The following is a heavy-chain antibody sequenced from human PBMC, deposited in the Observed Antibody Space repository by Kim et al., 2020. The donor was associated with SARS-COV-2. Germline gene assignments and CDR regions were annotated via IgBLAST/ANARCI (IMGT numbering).Heavy chain of an antibody. D-gene: IGHD3-9*01. CDR1: GFTFSNAW. CDR3: TTTTPNYDILTGFHYYGMDV. J-gene: IGHJ6*02. Sequence: GGSLRLSCAASGFTFSNAWMSWVRQAPGKGLEWVGRIKSKTDGGTTDYAAPVKGRFTISRDDSKNTLYLQMNSLKTEDTAVYYCTTTTPNYDILTGFHYYGMDVWGQGTTVTVSS. V-gene: IGHV3-15*01. CDR2: IKSKTDGGTT.